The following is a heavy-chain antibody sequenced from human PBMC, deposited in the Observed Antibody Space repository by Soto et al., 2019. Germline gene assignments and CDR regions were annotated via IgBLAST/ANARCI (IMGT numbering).Heavy chain of an antibody. Sequence: EAELVESGGGLVQPGRYLTLSCAASGFIFSDYEVDWVRQAPGRGPEWISYISDGGTTIYYAASVKGRFTISRDDAKKSLYLHMNNLRVDDTAIYFCVKEYCTGGTCFDAFDLWGQGTVVTVSS. D-gene: IGHD2-8*02. J-gene: IGHJ3*01. CDR2: ISDGGTTI. CDR1: GFIFSDYE. CDR3: VKEYCTGGTCFDAFDL. V-gene: IGHV3-48*03.